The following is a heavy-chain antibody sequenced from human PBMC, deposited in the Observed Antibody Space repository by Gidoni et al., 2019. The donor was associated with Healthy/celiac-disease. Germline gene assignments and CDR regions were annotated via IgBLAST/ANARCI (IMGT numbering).Heavy chain of an antibody. CDR2: ISGSGGSP. Sequence: EVQLLESGGGLVQPGGSMRISCAASGCTFSSYSMSWFRKAPGKGRGGVSAISGSGGSPYYADSVKGRFTISRDNSKSTLYLQMNSLRAEDTAVYYCAKDTSIAVAGFFDYWGQGTLVTVSS. J-gene: IGHJ4*02. CDR1: GCTFSSYS. D-gene: IGHD6-19*01. CDR3: AKDTSIAVAGFFDY. V-gene: IGHV3-23*01.